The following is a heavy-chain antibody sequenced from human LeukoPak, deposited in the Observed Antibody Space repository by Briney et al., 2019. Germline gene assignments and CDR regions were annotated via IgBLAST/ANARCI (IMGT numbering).Heavy chain of an antibody. Sequence: ASVKVSCKVSGHTLSEISIIWVRQAPGKGLEWMGGFDPKDGEAVYAQKFQGRFTMTEDTSTDTAYMDLRSLTSEDTAVYFCAAHFGSGWYNYWGQGTLVTVSS. J-gene: IGHJ4*02. CDR2: FDPKDGEA. CDR1: GHTLSEIS. CDR3: AAHFGSGWYNY. D-gene: IGHD6-19*01. V-gene: IGHV1-24*01.